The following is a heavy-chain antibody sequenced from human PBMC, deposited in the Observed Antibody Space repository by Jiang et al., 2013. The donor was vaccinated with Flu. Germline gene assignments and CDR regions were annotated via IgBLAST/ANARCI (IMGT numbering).Heavy chain of an antibody. D-gene: IGHD3-22*01. V-gene: IGHV4-59*01. CDR2: IYYSGST. J-gene: IGHJ3*02. CDR1: GGSISSYY. Sequence: GLVKPSETLSLTCTVSGGSISSYYWSWIRQPPGKGLEWIGYIYYSGSTNYNPSLKSRVTISVGTSKNQFSLKLSSVTAADTVVYYCAKLPLYYYDSSGESGINAFDIWGQGTMVTVSS. CDR3: AKLPLYYYDSSGESGINAFDI.